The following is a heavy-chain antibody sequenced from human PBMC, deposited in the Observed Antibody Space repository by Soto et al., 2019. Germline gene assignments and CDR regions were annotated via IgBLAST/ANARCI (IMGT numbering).Heavy chain of an antibody. J-gene: IGHJ5*02. V-gene: IGHV1-18*04. D-gene: IGHD3-10*01. Sequence: ASANVSCKSSGYTFTSYGMSWVRQAPGQGLEWMGWISAYNGNTNYAQKLQGRVTMTTDTSTSTAYMELRSLRSDDTAVYYCARASSDVWFGELLTYWFDPWGQGTLVTVSS. CDR1: GYTFTSYG. CDR2: ISAYNGNT. CDR3: ARASSDVWFGELLTYWFDP.